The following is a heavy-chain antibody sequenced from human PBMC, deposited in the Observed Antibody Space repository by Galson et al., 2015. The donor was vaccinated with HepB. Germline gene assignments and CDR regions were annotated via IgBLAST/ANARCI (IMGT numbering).Heavy chain of an antibody. Sequence: SLRLSCAASGFTFSSYSMNWVRQAPGKGLEWVSSISSSGSYIYYADSVKGRFTISRDNAKHSLSLQMNSLRAEDTAVYYCAKASITIFGVVSYWYFDLWGRSTLVTVSS. CDR3: AKASITIFGVVSYWYFDL. D-gene: IGHD3-3*01. V-gene: IGHV3-21*01. CDR2: ISSSGSYI. CDR1: GFTFSSYS. J-gene: IGHJ2*01.